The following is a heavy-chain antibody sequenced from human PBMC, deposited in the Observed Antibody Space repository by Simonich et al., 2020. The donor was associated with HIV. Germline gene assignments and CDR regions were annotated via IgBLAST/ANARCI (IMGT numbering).Heavy chain of an antibody. Sequence: EVQLVESGGGLVQPGGSLRLSCVASGFTFSNSWMTWVRQAPGNGREGVANIKEDGSVKNYVDSVKGRFTISRDNAKNSLYLQMNSLTAEDTAVYYCARDWGSNALDIWGQGTMVTVSS. D-gene: IGHD7-27*01. CDR3: ARDWGSNALDI. J-gene: IGHJ3*02. CDR1: GFTFSNSW. CDR2: IKEDGSVK. V-gene: IGHV3-7*01.